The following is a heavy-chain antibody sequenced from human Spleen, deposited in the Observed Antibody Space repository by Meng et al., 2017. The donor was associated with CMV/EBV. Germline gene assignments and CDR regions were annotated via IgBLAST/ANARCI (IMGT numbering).Heavy chain of an antibody. CDR1: GGSIRNYY. CDR2: IYHTGST. J-gene: IGHJ5*02. V-gene: IGHV4-59*12. D-gene: IGHD6-6*01. CDR3: ARDWGSIAARPQWFDP. Sequence: SETLSLTCTVSGGSIRNYYWTWVRQAPGKGLEWIGYIYHTGSTNYNPSLKSRVTISVDTSKNQFSLKLSSVTAADTAVYYCARDWGSIAARPQWFDPWGQGTLVTVSS.